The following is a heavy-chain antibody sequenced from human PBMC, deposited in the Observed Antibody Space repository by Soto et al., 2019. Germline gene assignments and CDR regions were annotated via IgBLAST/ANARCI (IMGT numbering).Heavy chain of an antibody. V-gene: IGHV3-15*01. D-gene: IGHD2-2*01. J-gene: IGHJ3*02. CDR1: GFTFSNAW. Sequence: GGSLRLSCAASGFTFSNAWMSWVRQAPGKGLEWVGRIKSKTDGGTTDYAAPVKGRFTISRDDSKNTLYLQMNSLKTEDTAVYYCTTTLDDCSSTSCPYNAFDIWGQGTMVTVSS. CDR3: TTTLDDCSSTSCPYNAFDI. CDR2: IKSKTDGGTT.